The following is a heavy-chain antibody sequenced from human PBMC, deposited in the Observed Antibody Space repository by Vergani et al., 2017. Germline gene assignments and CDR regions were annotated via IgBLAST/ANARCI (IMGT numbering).Heavy chain of an antibody. V-gene: IGHV5-51*01. J-gene: IGHJ4*02. D-gene: IGHD6-13*01. CDR2: IYPGDSDT. CDR3: ARQYSGSTFYSSSWHVSHFDY. Sequence: EVQLVQSGAEVKKPGESLKISCKGSGYSFTSYWIGWVRQMPGKGLEWMGIIYPGDSDTRYSPSFQGQVTISADKSISTAYLQWSSLKASDTAMYYCARQYSGSTFYSSSWHVSHFDYWGQGTLVTVSS. CDR1: GYSFTSYW.